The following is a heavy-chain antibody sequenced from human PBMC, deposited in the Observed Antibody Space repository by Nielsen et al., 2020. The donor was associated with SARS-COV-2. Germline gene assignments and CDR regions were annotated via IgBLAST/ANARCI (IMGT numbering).Heavy chain of an antibody. V-gene: IGHV5-51*01. CDR2: IYPGDSDT. J-gene: IGHJ6*03. D-gene: IGHD3-16*01. CDR1: GYSFTSYW. CDR3: ARTTEDAGRGRYYYYYYMDV. Sequence: GESLKISCKGSGYSFTSYWIGWVRQMPGKGLEWMGIIYPGDSDTRYSPSFQGQVTISADKSISTAYLQWSSLKASDTAMYYCARTTEDAGRGRYYYYYYMDVWGKGTTVTVSS.